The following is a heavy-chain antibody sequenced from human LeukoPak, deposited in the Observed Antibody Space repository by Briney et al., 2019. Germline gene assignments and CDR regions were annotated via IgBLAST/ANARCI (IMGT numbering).Heavy chain of an antibody. Sequence: ASVKVSCKAPGGGGTLTNYGITWVRQAPGQGLEWIGRINPKSGDTNFAQKFQGRVTMTRDTSITTAYMELRRLRSDDTPVYYCARVTAVDAGKGVLDYWGQGTLVTVSS. CDR3: ARVTAVDAGKGVLDY. V-gene: IGHV1-2*06. CDR2: INPKSGDT. J-gene: IGHJ4*02. D-gene: IGHD6-13*01. CDR1: GGGGTLTNYG.